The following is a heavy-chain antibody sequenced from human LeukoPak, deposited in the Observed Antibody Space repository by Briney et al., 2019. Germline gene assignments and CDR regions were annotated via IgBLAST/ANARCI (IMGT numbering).Heavy chain of an antibody. Sequence: GGSLRLSCAASGFTFSSYAMGWVRHAPGKGLEWVSAISGSGGSTYYADSVKGRFTISRDKSKNTLYLQMNSLTAEDTAVYYCAKARGYCSSTSCYWDFDYWGQGTLVTVSS. CDR2: ISGSGGST. J-gene: IGHJ4*02. CDR1: GFTFSSYA. V-gene: IGHV3-23*01. CDR3: AKARGYCSSTSCYWDFDY. D-gene: IGHD2-2*01.